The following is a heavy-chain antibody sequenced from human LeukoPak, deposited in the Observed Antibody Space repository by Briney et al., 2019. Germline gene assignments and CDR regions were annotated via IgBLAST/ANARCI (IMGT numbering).Heavy chain of an antibody. V-gene: IGHV1-69*05. CDR3: ARGDGRKTHAFDI. Sequence: SVKVSCKASGGTFSSYAISWVRQAPGQGLEWMGRIIPIFGTANYAQKFQGRVTITTDESTSTAYMELSSLRSEDTAVYYCARGDGRKTHAFDIWGQGTMVTVSS. CDR1: GGTFSSYA. D-gene: IGHD3-16*01. J-gene: IGHJ3*02. CDR2: IIPIFGTA.